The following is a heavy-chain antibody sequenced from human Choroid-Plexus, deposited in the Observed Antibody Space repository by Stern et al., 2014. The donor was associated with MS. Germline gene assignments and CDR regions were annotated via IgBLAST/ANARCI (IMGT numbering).Heavy chain of an antibody. Sequence: EMQLVESGGGLVQPGGSLRLSCVASGFTLSDHYMDWVRQAPGKGLEWVGRIRNKANSYITQYAASVKGRFVISRDDAKNSLYLQMNSLKSEDTAVYYCVRVSGSSGSDFWGQGTLVSVSS. D-gene: IGHD6-19*01. CDR3: VRVSGSSGSDF. CDR2: IRNKANSYIT. J-gene: IGHJ4*02. CDR1: GFTLSDHY. V-gene: IGHV3-72*01.